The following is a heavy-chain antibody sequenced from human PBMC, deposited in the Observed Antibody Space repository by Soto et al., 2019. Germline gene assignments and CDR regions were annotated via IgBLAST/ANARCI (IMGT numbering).Heavy chain of an antibody. V-gene: IGHV3-21*01. Sequence: GSLRLSCISSGFTFRTYTMNWVRQSPGKGLEWVSGIRGFSPYTFYAESVKGRFTISRDNAKNSLYLQMNSLRAEDTAVYYCARDRGYDAHDYYYNAMDVWGQGTTVTVSS. CDR1: GFTFRTYT. CDR3: ARDRGYDAHDYYYNAMDV. D-gene: IGHD2-15*01. J-gene: IGHJ6*02. CDR2: IRGFSPYT.